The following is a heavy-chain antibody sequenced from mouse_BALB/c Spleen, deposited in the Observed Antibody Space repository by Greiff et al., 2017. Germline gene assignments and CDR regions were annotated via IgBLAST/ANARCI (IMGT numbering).Heavy chain of an antibody. Sequence: QVQLQQSGAELARPGASVKLSCKASGYTFTSYWMQWVKQRPGQGLEWIGAIYPGDGDTRYTQKFKGKATLTADKSSGTAYMQLSSLASEDSAVYYCARGGAYYGSSYAMDYWGQGTSVTVSS. CDR1: GYTFTSYW. V-gene: IGHV1-87*01. D-gene: IGHD1-1*01. CDR2: IYPGDGDT. CDR3: ARGGAYYGSSYAMDY. J-gene: IGHJ4*01.